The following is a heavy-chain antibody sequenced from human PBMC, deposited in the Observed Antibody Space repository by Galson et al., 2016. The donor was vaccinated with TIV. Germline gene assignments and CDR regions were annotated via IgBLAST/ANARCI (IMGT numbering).Heavy chain of an antibody. Sequence: KVSCKASGYTFTIYAMHWVRQAPGQRLEWMGWINAGNGNTKYSQKFQDRVTITRDSSANTAYMELSSLRSEDTAVYYCARPPYCGGDCYKYDQWGQGTLVTVSS. V-gene: IGHV1-3*01. CDR2: INAGNGNT. D-gene: IGHD2-21*01. J-gene: IGHJ4*02. CDR1: GYTFTIYA. CDR3: ARPPYCGGDCYKYDQ.